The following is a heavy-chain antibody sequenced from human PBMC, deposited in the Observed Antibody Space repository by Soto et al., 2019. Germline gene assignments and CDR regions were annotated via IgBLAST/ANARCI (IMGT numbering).Heavy chain of an antibody. D-gene: IGHD3-10*01. J-gene: IGHJ6*02. CDR3: ARDRGYDAHDYYYNAMDV. Sequence: GGSLRLSCISSGFTFRTYTMNWVRQAPGRGLEWVSGIRGFSPYTFYAESVKGRFTISRDNAKNSLYLQMDSLRAEDTAVYYCARDRGYDAHDYYYNAMDVWGQGTTVTVS. CDR1: GFTFRTYT. CDR2: IRGFSPYT. V-gene: IGHV3-21*01.